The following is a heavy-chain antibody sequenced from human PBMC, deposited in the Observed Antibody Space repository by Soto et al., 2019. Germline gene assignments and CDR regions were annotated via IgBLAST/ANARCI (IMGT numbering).Heavy chain of an antibody. Sequence: QVQLVQSGAEVKKPGSSVKISCKASGGTFSSYTISWVRQAPGQGLECMGRIIPILGIANYAQKFQGRVTITEDKSTSTAYMELSSLRSEDTAVYYCARAAGGTVAQLSTAWGQVTLDTVSS. D-gene: IGHD4-17*01. CDR2: IIPILGIA. J-gene: IGHJ5*02. CDR3: ARAAGGTVAQLSTA. V-gene: IGHV1-69*02. CDR1: GGTFSSYT.